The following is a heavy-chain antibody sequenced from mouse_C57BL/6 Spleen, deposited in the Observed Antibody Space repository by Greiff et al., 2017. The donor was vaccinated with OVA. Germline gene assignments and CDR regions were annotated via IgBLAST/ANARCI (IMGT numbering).Heavy chain of an antibody. J-gene: IGHJ2*01. D-gene: IGHD1-1*01. Sequence: QVQLQQSGAELVKPGASVKLSCKASGYTFTEYTIHWVKQRSGQGLEWIGWFYPGSGSIKYNEKFKDKATLTADKSSSTVYMELSRLTSEDSAVYFCARHPHPYYYGSPSFDYWGQGTTLTVSS. V-gene: IGHV1-62-2*01. CDR2: FYPGSGSI. CDR1: GYTFTEYT. CDR3: ARHPHPYYYGSPSFDY.